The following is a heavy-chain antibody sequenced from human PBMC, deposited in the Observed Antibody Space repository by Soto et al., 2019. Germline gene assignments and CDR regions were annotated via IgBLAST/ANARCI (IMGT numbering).Heavy chain of an antibody. Sequence: SETLSLTCAVYGGSFSGYYWSWIRQPPGKGLEWIGEINHSGSTNYNPSLKSRVTISVDTSKNQFSLKLSSVTAADTAVYYCARGALLFRYFGPHYYYGMDVWGQGTTVTVSS. V-gene: IGHV4-34*01. CDR2: INHSGST. CDR3: ARGALLFRYFGPHYYYGMDV. J-gene: IGHJ6*02. D-gene: IGHD3-9*01. CDR1: GGSFSGYY.